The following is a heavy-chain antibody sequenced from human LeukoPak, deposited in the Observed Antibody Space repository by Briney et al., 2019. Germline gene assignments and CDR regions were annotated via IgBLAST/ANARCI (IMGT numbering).Heavy chain of an antibody. Sequence: PGGSLRLSCAASGFAFSSQAMGWVRQAPGKGLEWVSVISDSGSITYYADSVKGRFTISRDNSKNTLFLQMNSLRAEDTAVYYCAKDARRTSGWYFFDYWGRGSLVTVSS. J-gene: IGHJ4*02. CDR3: AKDARRTSGWYFFDY. D-gene: IGHD6-19*01. CDR2: ISDSGSIT. CDR1: GFAFSSQA. V-gene: IGHV3-23*01.